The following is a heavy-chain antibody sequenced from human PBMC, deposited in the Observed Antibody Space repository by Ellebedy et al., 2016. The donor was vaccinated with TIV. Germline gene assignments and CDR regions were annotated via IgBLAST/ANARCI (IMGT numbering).Heavy chain of an antibody. CDR2: MYFSGST. J-gene: IGHJ6*02. D-gene: IGHD3-16*01. Sequence: SETLSLTCAVYGGSFSSYYWSWIRQSPGKGLEWIGYMYFSGSTNYNPSLKSRVTISVDTSKNQFSLKLSSVTAADTAVYYCARGLGDFENYYYGMDVWGQGTTVTVSS. CDR1: GGSFSSYY. V-gene: IGHV4-59*12. CDR3: ARGLGDFENYYYGMDV.